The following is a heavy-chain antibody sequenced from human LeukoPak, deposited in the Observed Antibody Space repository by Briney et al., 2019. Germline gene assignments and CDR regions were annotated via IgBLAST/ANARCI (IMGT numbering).Heavy chain of an antibody. CDR2: IYYSGST. D-gene: IGHD1-1*01. CDR3: ARAWTNYYYYGMDV. Sequence: SETLSLTCAVYGGSFSGYYWSWIRQPPGKGLEWIGYIYYSGSTYYNPSLKSRVTISVDTSKNQFSLKLSSVTAADTAVYYCARAWTNYYYYGMDVWGQGTTVTVSS. CDR1: GGSFSGYY. J-gene: IGHJ6*02. V-gene: IGHV4-30-4*08.